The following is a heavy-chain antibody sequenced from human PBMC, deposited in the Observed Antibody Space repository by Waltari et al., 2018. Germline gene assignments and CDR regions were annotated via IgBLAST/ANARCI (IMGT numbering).Heavy chain of an antibody. D-gene: IGHD2-8*01. Sequence: QVQLVESGGGVVQPGRSLRLSCAASGFTFSSYGMHWVRQAPGKGLEWVAVIWYDGSNKYYADPVKGRFTISRDNSKNTLYLQMNSLRAEDTAMYYCAKQGPASGVYSGIDYWGQGTLVTVSS. CDR1: GFTFSSYG. CDR2: IWYDGSNK. J-gene: IGHJ4*02. V-gene: IGHV3-30*18. CDR3: AKQGPASGVYSGIDY.